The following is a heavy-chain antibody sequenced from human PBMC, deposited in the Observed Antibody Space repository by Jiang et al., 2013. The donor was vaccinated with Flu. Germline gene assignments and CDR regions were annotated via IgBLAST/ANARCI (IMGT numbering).Heavy chain of an antibody. D-gene: IGHD4-23*01. CDR2: IIPILGIA. V-gene: IGHV1-69*04. J-gene: IGHJ4*02. CDR1: GGTFSSYA. CDR3: ARAVSDYGGNSPIDY. Sequence: ASGGTFSSYAISWVRQAPGQGLEWMGRIIPILGIANYAQKFQGRVTITADKSTSTAYMELSSLRSEDTAVYYCARAVSDYGGNSPIDYWGQGTLVTVSS.